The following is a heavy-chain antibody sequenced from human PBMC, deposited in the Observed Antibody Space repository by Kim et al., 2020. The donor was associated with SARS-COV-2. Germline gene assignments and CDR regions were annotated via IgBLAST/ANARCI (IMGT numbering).Heavy chain of an antibody. Sequence: RRVTISVDTSKNQFSLKLSSVTAADTAVYYCARNLGYYYDSSGYSDAFDIWGQGTMVTVSS. J-gene: IGHJ3*02. CDR3: ARNLGYYYDSSGYSDAFDI. V-gene: IGHV4-30-2*04. D-gene: IGHD3-22*01.